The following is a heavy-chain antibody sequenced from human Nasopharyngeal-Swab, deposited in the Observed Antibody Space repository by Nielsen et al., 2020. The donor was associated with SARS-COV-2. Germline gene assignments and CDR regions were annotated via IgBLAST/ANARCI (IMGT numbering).Heavy chain of an antibody. J-gene: IGHJ2*01. CDR1: GGSISSYY. CDR2: IYYSGST. D-gene: IGHD4-23*01. V-gene: IGHV4-59*01. Sequence: SETLSLTCTVSGGSISSYYWSWIRQPPGKGLEWIGYIYYSGSTNYNPSLKSRVTISVDTSKNQFSLKLSSVTAADTAVYYCAREKGLIDYGGYWYFDLWGRGTLVTVSS. CDR3: AREKGLIDYGGYWYFDL.